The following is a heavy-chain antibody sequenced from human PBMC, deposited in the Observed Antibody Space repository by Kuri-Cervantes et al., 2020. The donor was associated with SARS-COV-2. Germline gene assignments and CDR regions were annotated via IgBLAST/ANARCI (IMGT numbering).Heavy chain of an antibody. Sequence: SVKVSCKASGYTFTSYGISWARQAPGQGLEWMGGIIPILGIANYAQKFQGRVTITADKSTSTAYMELSSLRSEDTAVYYCARVYGDCPGCPEDYWGQGTLVTVSS. CDR3: ARVYGDCPGCPEDY. CDR1: GYTFTSYG. D-gene: IGHD4-17*01. CDR2: IIPILGIA. V-gene: IGHV1-69*10. J-gene: IGHJ4*02.